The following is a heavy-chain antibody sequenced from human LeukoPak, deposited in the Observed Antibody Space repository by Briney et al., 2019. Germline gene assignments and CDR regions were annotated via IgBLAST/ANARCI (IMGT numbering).Heavy chain of an antibody. CDR3: ARVHDSSGYRPVEY. V-gene: IGHV3-7*01. CDR1: GFTLSNYW. CDR2: IKQDGSEK. D-gene: IGHD3-22*01. Sequence: GGSLRLSCEVSGFTLSNYWMSWVRQAPGKGLEWVANIKQDGSEKNYVDSVKGRFTISRDNAKNSLYLQMRSLRADDTAVYYCARVHDSSGYRPVEYWGQGTLVTVSS. J-gene: IGHJ4*02.